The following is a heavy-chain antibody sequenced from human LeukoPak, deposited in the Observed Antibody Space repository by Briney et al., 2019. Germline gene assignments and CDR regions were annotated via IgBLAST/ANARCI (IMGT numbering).Heavy chain of an antibody. CDR3: ARSVEGYCSGGSCYSYYYYMDV. J-gene: IGHJ6*03. CDR1: GYFIRNGHY. CDR2: LYHSGST. Sequence: SETLSLTCTVSGYFIRNGHYWAWIRQPPGKGLEWIGSLYHSGSTYYNPSLKSRVTMSVDTSRNRFSLKLSSVTAADTAVYYCARSVEGYCSGGSCYSYYYYMDVWGKGTTVTVSS. V-gene: IGHV4-38-2*02. D-gene: IGHD2-15*01.